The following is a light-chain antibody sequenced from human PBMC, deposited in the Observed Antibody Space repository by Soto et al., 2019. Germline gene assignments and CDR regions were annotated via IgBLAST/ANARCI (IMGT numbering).Light chain of an antibody. CDR3: QQYGSPWT. J-gene: IGKJ1*01. V-gene: IGKV3-20*01. Sequence: VMTLSPATLSVSPGERATLSCRASQSISSNLAWYQQKPGQAPRLLIYGASSRATGIPDRFSGSGSGTDFTLAISRLEPEDFAVYYCQQYGSPWTFGQGTKVDIK. CDR2: GAS. CDR1: QSISSN.